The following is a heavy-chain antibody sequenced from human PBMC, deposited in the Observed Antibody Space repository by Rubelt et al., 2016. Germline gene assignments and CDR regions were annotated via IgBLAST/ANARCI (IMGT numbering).Heavy chain of an antibody. Sequence: QVQLVQSGAEVKKPGSSVKVSCKASGGTFSSYAISWVRQAPGQGLEWMGGIIPIFGTANYAQKFQGRVTITADESTSTAYMELSSLRSEDTAVYYCASPPIVVVPAAITDYYYGMDVWGQGTTVTVSS. CDR1: GGTFSSYA. CDR3: ASPPIVVVPAAITDYYYGMDV. CDR2: IIPIFGTA. J-gene: IGHJ6*02. V-gene: IGHV1-69*01. D-gene: IGHD2-2*02.